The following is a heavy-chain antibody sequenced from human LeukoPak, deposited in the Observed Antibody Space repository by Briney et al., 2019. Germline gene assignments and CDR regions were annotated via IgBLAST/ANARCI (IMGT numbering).Heavy chain of an antibody. V-gene: IGHV4-30-2*01. CDR1: GGSINNGDYS. Sequence: PSETLSLTCAVSGGSINNGDYSWSWIRQPPGKGLEWIGYIYQSESSYYNPSLKSRVTISVDRSKNQFSLKLSSVTAADTAVYYCARHRATMVRRPIIHDAFDIWGQGTMVTVSS. CDR2: IYQSESS. J-gene: IGHJ3*02. CDR3: ARHRATMVRRPIIHDAFDI. D-gene: IGHD3-10*01.